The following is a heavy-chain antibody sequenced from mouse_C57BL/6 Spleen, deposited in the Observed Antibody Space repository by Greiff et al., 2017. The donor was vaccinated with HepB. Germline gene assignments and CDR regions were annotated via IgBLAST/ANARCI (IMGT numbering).Heavy chain of an antibody. CDR3: ARLLLYYAMDY. CDR2: INPNNGGT. J-gene: IGHJ4*01. CDR1: GYTFTDYY. V-gene: IGHV1-26*01. Sequence: EVQLQQSGPELVKPGASVKISCKASGYTFTDYYMNWVKQSHGKSLEWIGDINPNNGGTSYNQKFKGKSTLTVDKSSSTSYMELRSLTSEDSAVYYCARLLLYYAMDYWGQGTSVTVSS. D-gene: IGHD1-1*01.